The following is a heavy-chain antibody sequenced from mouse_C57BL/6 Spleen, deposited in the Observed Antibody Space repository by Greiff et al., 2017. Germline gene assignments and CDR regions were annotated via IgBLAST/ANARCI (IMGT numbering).Heavy chain of an antibody. Sequence: VQLLQSGPELVKPGASVKISCTASGYTFTDYYMYWVQQSPGKSLEWIGAINTSSGGTSYPQKVKGEVTLSIDNPDSTAYMQLRSLTSEDSAVYYCARSGGDYYLWYFDVWGKGTPVTVSS. CDR1: GYTFTDYY. CDR2: INTSSGGT. J-gene: IGHJ1*03. CDR3: ARSGGDYYLWYFDV. V-gene: IGHV1-26*01. D-gene: IGHD1-1*01.